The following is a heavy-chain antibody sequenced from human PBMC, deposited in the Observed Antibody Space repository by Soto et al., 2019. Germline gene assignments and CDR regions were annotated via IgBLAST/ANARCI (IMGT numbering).Heavy chain of an antibody. D-gene: IGHD2-15*01. J-gene: IGHJ4*02. Sequence: QVQLLQSGSEVKKPGSSVKVSCQASGGTFNSYTLSWVRQAPGQGLEWRGRIIPLLDISNYPQRFQGRVTITADKSTRTAYLEVTSLTSEDTAIDYCAVLLHHFDYLGQGTLVTVSS. CDR1: GGTFNSYT. CDR2: IIPLLDIS. V-gene: IGHV1-69*02. CDR3: AVLLHHFDY.